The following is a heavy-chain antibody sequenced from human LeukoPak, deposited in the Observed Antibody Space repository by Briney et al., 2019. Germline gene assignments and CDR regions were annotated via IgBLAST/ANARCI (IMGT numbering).Heavy chain of an antibody. CDR1: GFTFSNYW. CDR2: ISSDGRST. J-gene: IGHJ6*02. Sequence: GGSLRLSCAASGFTFSNYWMHWVRQAPREGLVWVSRISSDGRSTGYADSVKGRFTISRDNARNTLYVQMNNLRAEDTAVYYCARGLGYCSGGSCYGDYGMDVWGQGTTVTVSS. V-gene: IGHV3-74*01. CDR3: ARGLGYCSGGSCYGDYGMDV. D-gene: IGHD2-15*01.